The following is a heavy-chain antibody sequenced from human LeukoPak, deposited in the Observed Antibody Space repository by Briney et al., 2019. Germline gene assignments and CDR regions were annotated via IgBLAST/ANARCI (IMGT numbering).Heavy chain of an antibody. CDR3: ARQNLYYGFWSGYSRDYYYMDV. Sequence: GGSLRLSCEASGFIFIHFWMSWVRQAPGKGLEWVASIRQDGSERYYVDSVKGRFNISRDNAKNSLYLQVNSLRVEDTAIYYCARQNLYYGFWSGYSRDYYYMDVWGKGTTVTVSS. CDR2: IRQDGSER. D-gene: IGHD3-3*01. J-gene: IGHJ6*03. CDR1: GFIFIHFW. V-gene: IGHV3-7*01.